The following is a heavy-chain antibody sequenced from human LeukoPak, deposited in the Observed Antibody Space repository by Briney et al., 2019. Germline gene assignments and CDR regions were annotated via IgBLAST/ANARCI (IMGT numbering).Heavy chain of an antibody. CDR1: GFTFSSYA. CDR2: ISGSGGST. V-gene: IGHV3-23*01. J-gene: IGHJ4*02. D-gene: IGHD3-9*01. Sequence: PGGSLRLSCAASGFTFSSYAMSWVRQAPGKGLEWVSAISGSGGSTYYADSVKGRFTISRDNSKNTLYLQMNSLRAEDTAVCYCAKNHYDILTGHDYWGQGTLVTVSS. CDR3: AKNHYDILTGHDY.